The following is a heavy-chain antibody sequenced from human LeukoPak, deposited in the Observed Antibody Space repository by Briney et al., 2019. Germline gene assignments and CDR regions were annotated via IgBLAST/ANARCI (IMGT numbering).Heavy chain of an antibody. CDR2: MNPNSGNT. D-gene: IGHD4-17*01. Sequence: ASVKVSCKASGYTFTSYDINWVRQATGQGLEWMGWMNPNSGNTGYAQKFQGRVTMTRNTSISTAYMELSSLRSEDTAVYYCARGGAYDYGDHPFRYWGQGTLVTVSS. J-gene: IGHJ4*02. CDR3: ARGGAYDYGDHPFRY. V-gene: IGHV1-8*01. CDR1: GYTFTSYD.